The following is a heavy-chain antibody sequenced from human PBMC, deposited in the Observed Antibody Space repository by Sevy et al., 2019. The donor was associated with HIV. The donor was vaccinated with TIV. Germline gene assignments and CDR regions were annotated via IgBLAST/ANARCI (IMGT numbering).Heavy chain of an antibody. CDR1: GFTFDDYT. J-gene: IGHJ6*02. CDR2: MSWDGGST. V-gene: IGHV3-43*01. D-gene: IGHD3-3*01. CDR3: AKDRGFDYGMDV. Sequence: GGSLRLSCSASGFTFDDYTMHWVRQAPGKGLDWVSLMSWDGGSTYYADSVKGGFTISRDNSKNSLYLQMYSLKIEDTALYYCAKDRGFDYGMDVWGQGTTVTVSS.